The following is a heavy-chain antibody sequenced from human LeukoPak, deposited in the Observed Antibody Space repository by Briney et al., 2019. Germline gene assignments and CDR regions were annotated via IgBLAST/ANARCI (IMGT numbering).Heavy chain of an antibody. V-gene: IGHV3-74*01. Sequence: PGGSLRLSCAASGFTFSSYWMHWVRQAPGKGLVWVSRINSDGSSTSYADSVKGRFTISRDNAKNTLYLQMNSPRAEDTAVYYCAREVFGGYCSGGSCYLPDYWGQGTLVTVSS. D-gene: IGHD2-15*01. CDR2: INSDGSST. CDR3: AREVFGGYCSGGSCYLPDY. J-gene: IGHJ4*02. CDR1: GFTFSSYW.